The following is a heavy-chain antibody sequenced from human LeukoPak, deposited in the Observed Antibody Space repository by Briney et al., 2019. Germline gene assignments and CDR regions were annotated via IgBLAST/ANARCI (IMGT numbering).Heavy chain of an antibody. CDR1: GFTFSDYY. Sequence: SGGSLRLACAASGFTFSDYYMSWIRQAPGKGLEWVSYISSSGSTIYYADSVKGRFTISRDNAKNSLYLQMNSLRAEDTAVYYCARVRDENCFDPWAQRTLVTVSS. CDR3: ARVRDENCFDP. J-gene: IGHJ5*02. V-gene: IGHV3-11*04. CDR2: ISSSGSTI.